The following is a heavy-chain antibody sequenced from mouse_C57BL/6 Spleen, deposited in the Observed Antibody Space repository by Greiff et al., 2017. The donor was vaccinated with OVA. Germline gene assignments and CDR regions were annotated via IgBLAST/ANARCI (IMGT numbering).Heavy chain of an antibody. CDR1: GFTFTSYW. J-gene: IGHJ4*01. D-gene: IGHD2-3*01. Sequence: QVQLQQPGTELVKPGASVKLSCKASGFTFTSYWMHWVRQSPGQGLEWIGNINPGNGGTNYTETFKGKATLTVDKSTSTAYMQISSLTSEDTAVYYCARYDGYYVAMYYWGQGTSVTVAT. V-gene: IGHV1-53*01. CDR2: INPGNGGT. CDR3: ARYDGYYVAMYY.